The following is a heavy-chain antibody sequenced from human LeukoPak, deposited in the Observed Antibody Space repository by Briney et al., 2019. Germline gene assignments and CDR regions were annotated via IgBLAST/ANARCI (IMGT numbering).Heavy chain of an antibody. CDR3: ARAQGYSGPYYFDY. CDR1: GFTFSSYS. J-gene: IGHJ4*02. CDR2: ISSSSSTI. Sequence: GGSLRLSCAASGFTFSSYSMNWVRQAPGKGLEWVSYISSSSSTIYYADSVKGRFTISRDNAKNSLYLQMNSLRAEDTAVYYCARAQGYSGPYYFDYWGQGTLVTVSS. D-gene: IGHD5-12*01. V-gene: IGHV3-48*01.